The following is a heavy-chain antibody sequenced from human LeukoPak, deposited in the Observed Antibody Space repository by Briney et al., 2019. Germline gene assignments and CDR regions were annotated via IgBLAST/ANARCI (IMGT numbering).Heavy chain of an antibody. CDR3: ATGRLTYYFDY. Sequence: SVKVSCKASGGTFSSYPVSWVRQAPGQGLEWMGGIIPIFDTPTYAQKFQGRVTMTEDTSTDTAYMELSSLRSEDTAVYYCATGRLTYYFDYWGQGTLVTVSS. V-gene: IGHV1-69*06. D-gene: IGHD6-19*01. J-gene: IGHJ4*02. CDR1: GGTFSSYP. CDR2: IIPIFDTP.